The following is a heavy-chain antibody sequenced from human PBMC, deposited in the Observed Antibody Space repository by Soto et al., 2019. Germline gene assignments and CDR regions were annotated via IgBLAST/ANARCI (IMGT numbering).Heavy chain of an antibody. CDR3: AKEAPLTVLAAAGLGNWFDP. Sequence: PGGSLRLSCAASGFTFDDYAMHWVRQAPGKGLEWVSGISWNSGSIGYADSVKGRFTISRDNAKNSLYLQMNSLRAEDTALYYCAKEAPLTVLAAAGLGNWFDPWGQGTLVTVSS. CDR1: GFTFDDYA. V-gene: IGHV3-9*01. D-gene: IGHD6-13*01. J-gene: IGHJ5*02. CDR2: ISWNSGSI.